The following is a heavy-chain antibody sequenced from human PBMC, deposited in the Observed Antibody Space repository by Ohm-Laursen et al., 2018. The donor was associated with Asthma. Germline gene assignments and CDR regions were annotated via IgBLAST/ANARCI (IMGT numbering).Heavy chain of an antibody. V-gene: IGHV3-48*01. J-gene: IGHJ4*02. CDR1: GFTFSSYS. CDR3: SGDFSSWEDYVSGSYPAFDY. CDR2: ISSNGSTI. Sequence: GQTLSLTCASSGFTFSSYSMNWVRQAPGNGLEWVSYISSNGSTIYYADSVKGRFTISRDKARNSLYLQMNSLRAEDTAVYYCSGDFSSWEDYVSGSYPAFDYWGQGTLVTVSS. D-gene: IGHD3-10*01.